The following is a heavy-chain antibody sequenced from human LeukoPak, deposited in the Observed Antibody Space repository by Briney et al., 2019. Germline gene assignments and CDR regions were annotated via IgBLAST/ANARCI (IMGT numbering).Heavy chain of an antibody. CDR3: ARVRSGRDQGWMATILGGYYYYYMDV. D-gene: IGHD5-24*01. CDR2: ISAYNGNT. CDR1: GYTFTNYH. J-gene: IGHJ6*03. Sequence: GASVKVSCKASGYTFTNYHMHWVRQAPGQGLEWMGWISAYNGNTNYAQKLQGRVTMTTDTSTSTAYMELRSLRSDDTAVYYCARVRSGRDQGWMATILGGYYYYYMDVWGKGTTVTVSS. V-gene: IGHV1-18*04.